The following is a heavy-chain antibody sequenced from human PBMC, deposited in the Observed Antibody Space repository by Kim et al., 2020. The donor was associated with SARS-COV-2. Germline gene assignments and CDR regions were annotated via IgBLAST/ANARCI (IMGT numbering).Heavy chain of an antibody. CDR2: ISSSSSTI. V-gene: IGHV3-48*02. D-gene: IGHD6-13*01. CDR3: AREGGSSSWYRGRGYFDY. Sequence: GGSLRLSCAASGFTFSSYSMNWVRQAPGKGLEWVSYISSSSSTIYYADSVKGRFTISRDNAKNSLYLQMNSLRDEDTAVYYCAREGGSSSWYRGRGYFDYWGQGTLVTVSS. J-gene: IGHJ4*02. CDR1: GFTFSSYS.